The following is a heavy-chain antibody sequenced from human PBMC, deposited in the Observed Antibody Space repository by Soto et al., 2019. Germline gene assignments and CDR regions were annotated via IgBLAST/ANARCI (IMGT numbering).Heavy chain of an antibody. D-gene: IGHD3-10*01. CDR3: ARHLRKAANYGSGSRYMDV. J-gene: IGHJ6*03. Sequence: HSETLSLTCTVSGGSISSSSYYWGWIRQPPGKGLEWIGSIYYSGSTYYNPSLKSRVTISVDTSKNQFSLKLSSVTAADTAVYYCARHLRKAANYGSGSRYMDVWGKGTTVTVSS. CDR1: GGSISSSSYY. V-gene: IGHV4-39*01. CDR2: IYYSGST.